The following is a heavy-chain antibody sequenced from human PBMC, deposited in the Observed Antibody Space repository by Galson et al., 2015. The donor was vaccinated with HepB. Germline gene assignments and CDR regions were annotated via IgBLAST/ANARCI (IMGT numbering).Heavy chain of an antibody. J-gene: IGHJ5*02. CDR3: ATGAESISLMSGCYFDP. CDR2: ISSSSTI. D-gene: IGHD2-15*01. CDR1: GFTFSSYS. Sequence: SLRLSCAASGFTFSSYSMNWVRQAPGKGLEWVSYISSSSTIYYADSVKGRFTISSDTSTNTVYLQLNSLRTDDTAVYYCATGAESISLMSGCYFDPWGHGTVVTVSS. V-gene: IGHV3-48*01.